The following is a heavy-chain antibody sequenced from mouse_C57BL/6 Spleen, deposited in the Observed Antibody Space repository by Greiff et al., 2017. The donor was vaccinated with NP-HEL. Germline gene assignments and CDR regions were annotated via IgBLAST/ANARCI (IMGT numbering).Heavy chain of an antibody. CDR2: IYPSDSET. J-gene: IGHJ2*01. D-gene: IGHD1-1*01. CDR3: ARAGGSSYHFDY. V-gene: IGHV1-61*01. Sequence: QVQLQQPGAELVRPGSSVKLSCKASGYTFTSYWMDWVKQRPGQGLEWIGNIYPSDSETHYNQKFKDKATLTVDKSSSTAYMQLSSLTSEDSAVYYCARAGGSSYHFDYWGQGTTLTVSS. CDR1: GYTFTSYW.